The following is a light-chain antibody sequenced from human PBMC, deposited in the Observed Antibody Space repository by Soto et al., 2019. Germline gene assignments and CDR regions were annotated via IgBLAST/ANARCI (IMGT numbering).Light chain of an antibody. CDR3: QQYDNLRPIT. CDR2: DAC. V-gene: IGKV1-33*01. CDR1: QDISKN. Sequence: IQMTQSPSSLSASVGDRVTITCQASQDISKNLNWYQQKLGKAPKILVYDACILQKGVPSRFSGSRSATHFTFTISSLQPEDIATYYCQQYDNLRPITFGQGTRLEIK. J-gene: IGKJ5*01.